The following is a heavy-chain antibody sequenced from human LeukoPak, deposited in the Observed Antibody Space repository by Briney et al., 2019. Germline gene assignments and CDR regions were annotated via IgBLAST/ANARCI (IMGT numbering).Heavy chain of an antibody. CDR3: AKVHLTYYFDSSGYGFQDY. CDR1: GFTFSSYG. D-gene: IGHD3-22*01. Sequence: GGSLRVSCAASGFTFSSYGMHWVRQAPGNGLEWVAVISYDGNTEYYADSVKGRFTISRDNSKNTLYLQMNSLRAEDTAVYYCAKVHLTYYFDSSGYGFQDYWGQGTLVTVSS. V-gene: IGHV3-30*18. CDR2: ISYDGNTE. J-gene: IGHJ4*02.